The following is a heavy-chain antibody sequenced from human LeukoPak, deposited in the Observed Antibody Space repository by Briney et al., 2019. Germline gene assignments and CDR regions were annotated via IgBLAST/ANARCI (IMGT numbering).Heavy chain of an antibody. CDR3: ARTYPSDAFDI. CDR2: IIPIFGTA. J-gene: IGHJ3*02. CDR1: GGTFSSYA. V-gene: IGHV1-69*05. Sequence: GSSVKVSCKASGGTFSSYAISWVRQAPGQGLEWMGRIIPIFGTANYAQKFQGRVTITTDESTSTAYMELRSLRSDDTAVYYCARTYPSDAFDIWGQGTMVTVSS.